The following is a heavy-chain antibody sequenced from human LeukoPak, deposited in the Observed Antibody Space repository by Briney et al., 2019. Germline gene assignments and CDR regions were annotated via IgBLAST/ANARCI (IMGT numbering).Heavy chain of an antibody. CDR2: ITPIFGTA. J-gene: IGHJ4*02. CDR3: AGRSVDYDILTGYSFDY. CDR1: GGTFSSYA. D-gene: IGHD3-9*01. Sequence: ASVKVSCKASGGTFSSYAISWVRQAPGQGLEWMGRITPIFGTANYAQKFQGRVTITTDESTSTAYMELSSLRSEDTAVYYCAGRSVDYDILTGYSFDYWGQGTLVTVSS. V-gene: IGHV1-69*05.